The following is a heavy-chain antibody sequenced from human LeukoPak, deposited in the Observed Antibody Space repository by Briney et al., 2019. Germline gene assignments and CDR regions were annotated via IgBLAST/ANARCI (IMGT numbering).Heavy chain of an antibody. CDR1: GVSFSGYY. J-gene: IGHJ5*02. Sequence: PSETLSLTCAVNGVSFSGYYWTWVRQPPGKGLEWVGEINHSGSTNYNASLKSRVTISGDTSKNQFSLKLSSVTAADTAVYYCARLSYSGSYFASGNWFDPWGQGTLVTVSS. D-gene: IGHD1-26*01. V-gene: IGHV4-34*01. CDR2: INHSGST. CDR3: ARLSYSGSYFASGNWFDP.